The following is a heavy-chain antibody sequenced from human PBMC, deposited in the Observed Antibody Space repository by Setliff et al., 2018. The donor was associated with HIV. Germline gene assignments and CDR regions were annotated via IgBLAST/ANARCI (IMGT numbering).Heavy chain of an antibody. CDR2: GSWNGGSI. Sequence: GGSLRLSCAASGFTFDDYGMSWVRQAPGKGLEWVSGGSWNGGSIGYADSVKGRFSISRDNAKKSLYLQMNSLRPEDTAFYYCARDDIGYCTGGSCTIFEFWGQGTLGTVSS. D-gene: IGHD2-15*01. J-gene: IGHJ4*02. V-gene: IGHV3-20*04. CDR3: ARDDIGYCTGGSCTIFEF. CDR1: GFTFDDYG.